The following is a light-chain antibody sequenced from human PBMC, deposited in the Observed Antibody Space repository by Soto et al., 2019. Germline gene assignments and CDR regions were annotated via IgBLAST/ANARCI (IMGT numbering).Light chain of an antibody. CDR3: SSYADRHNVL. Sequence: QSALTQPPSASGSPGQSVTISCTGTSSDVGGYKYVSWYQQHPGKAPKLMIYEVSKRPSGVPDRFSGSKSGNTASLTVSGLQAEDEDDYYCSSYADRHNVLFGGGTKVTVL. J-gene: IGLJ2*01. CDR2: EVS. CDR1: SSDVGGYKY. V-gene: IGLV2-8*01.